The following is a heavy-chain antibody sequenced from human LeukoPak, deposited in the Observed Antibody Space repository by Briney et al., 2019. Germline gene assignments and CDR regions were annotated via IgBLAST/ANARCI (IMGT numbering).Heavy chain of an antibody. D-gene: IGHD3-22*01. CDR1: GFTFDDYA. Sequence: GGSLRLSCAASGFTFDDYAMHWVRRAPGKGLEWVSGISWNSGSIGYADSVKGRFTFSRDNAKNSLYLQMNSLRAEDTALYYCAKGHDSSGYYYYGMDVWGQGTTVTVSS. CDR2: ISWNSGSI. J-gene: IGHJ6*02. V-gene: IGHV3-9*01. CDR3: AKGHDSSGYYYYGMDV.